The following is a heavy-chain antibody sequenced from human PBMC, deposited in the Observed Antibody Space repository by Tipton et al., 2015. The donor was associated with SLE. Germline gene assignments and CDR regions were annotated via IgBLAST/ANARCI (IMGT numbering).Heavy chain of an antibody. CDR2: IYNSGIT. V-gene: IGHV4-4*07. D-gene: IGHD2-15*01. J-gene: IGHJ6*03. CDR1: GGSISSDY. Sequence: TLSLTCTASGGSISSDYWNWVRQPAGKGLEWIGLIYNSGITNYNPSLQSRVTLSVDMSKNQFSLRLSSVTAADTGVYYCVKSVVVVSPRDYYYYMDVWGKGTTVTVSS. CDR3: VKSVVVVSPRDYYYYMDV.